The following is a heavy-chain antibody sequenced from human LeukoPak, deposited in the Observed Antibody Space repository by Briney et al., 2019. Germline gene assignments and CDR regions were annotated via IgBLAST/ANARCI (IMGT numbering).Heavy chain of an antibody. V-gene: IGHV3-9*01. J-gene: IGHJ6*02. Sequence: GGSLRLSCAASGFTFDDYAIHWLRQAPGKGLEWVSGISWSSGSMGYADSVKGRFTISRDNAKNSLYLQMNSLRAEDAALYYCAKDTDGSGSYDYYVMDVGGEGTTLTVP. CDR1: GFTFDDYA. CDR2: ISWSSGSM. D-gene: IGHD3-10*01. CDR3: AKDTDGSGSYDYYVMDV.